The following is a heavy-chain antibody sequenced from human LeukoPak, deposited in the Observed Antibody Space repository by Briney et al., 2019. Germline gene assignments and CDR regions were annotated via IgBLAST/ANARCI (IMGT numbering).Heavy chain of an antibody. J-gene: IGHJ4*02. D-gene: IGHD3-22*01. CDR1: GXTVSSNY. CDR2: IYSGGST. V-gene: IGHV3-53*01. Sequence: PGGSLRLSCAASGXTVSSNYMSWVRQAPGKGREWVSVIYSGGSTYYADSVKGRFTISRDNSKNTLYLQMNSLRAEDTAVYYCARDIYDSSGYYSDYWGQGTLVTVSS. CDR3: ARDIYDSSGYYSDY.